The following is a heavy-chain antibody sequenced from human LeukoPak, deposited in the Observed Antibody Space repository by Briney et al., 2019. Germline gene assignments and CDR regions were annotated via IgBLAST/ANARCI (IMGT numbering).Heavy chain of an antibody. CDR2: INPNSGGT. Sequence: ASVKVSCKASGYTFTGYYIHWVRQAPGQGLEWMGWINPNSGGTNFAQKFQGRVTMTRDTSINTAYMELSRLRSDDTAEYYCARLSSGDAPYWGQGTLVTVSS. CDR3: ARLSSGDAPY. D-gene: IGHD6-19*01. J-gene: IGHJ4*02. CDR1: GYTFTGYY. V-gene: IGHV1-2*02.